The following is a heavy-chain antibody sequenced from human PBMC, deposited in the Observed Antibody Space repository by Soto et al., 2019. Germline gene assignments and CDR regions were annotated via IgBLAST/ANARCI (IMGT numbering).Heavy chain of an antibody. CDR2: IYHSGST. CDR3: AREADYYYGMDV. D-gene: IGHD6-19*01. Sequence: LSLTCAVSGGSISSGGYSWSWIRQPPGKGLEWIGYIYHSGSTYYNPSLKSRVTISVDRSKNQFSLKLSSVTAADTAVYYCAREADYYYGMDVWGQGTTVTVSS. V-gene: IGHV4-30-2*01. J-gene: IGHJ6*02. CDR1: GGSISSGGYS.